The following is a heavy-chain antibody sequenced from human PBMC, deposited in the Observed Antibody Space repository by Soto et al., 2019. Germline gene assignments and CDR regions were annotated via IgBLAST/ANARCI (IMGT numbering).Heavy chain of an antibody. Sequence: EVQLVESGGGLVQPGGSLRLSCAASGFTFSSYEMNWVRQAPGKGLEWVSYISSSGSTIYYADSVKGRFTISRDNAKNSLYLQMNSLRAEDTAVYYCATPYYDILTGYIPLGYYYVMDVWGQGTTVTVSS. D-gene: IGHD3-9*01. CDR3: ATPYYDILTGYIPLGYYYVMDV. CDR1: GFTFSSYE. V-gene: IGHV3-48*03. CDR2: ISSSGSTI. J-gene: IGHJ6*02.